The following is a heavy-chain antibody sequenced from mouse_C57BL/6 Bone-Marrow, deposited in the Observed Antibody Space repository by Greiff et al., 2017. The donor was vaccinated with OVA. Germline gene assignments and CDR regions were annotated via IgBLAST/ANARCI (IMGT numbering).Heavy chain of an antibody. V-gene: IGHV1-81*01. J-gene: IGHJ3*01. CDR2: IYPRSGNT. Sequence: QVQLKQSGAELARPGASVKLSCKASGYTFTSYGISWVKQRTGQGLEWIGEIYPRSGNTSYNEKFKGKATLTADKSSSTAYMELRSLTSEDSAVYFCARDYGSSPFAYWGQGTLVTVSA. D-gene: IGHD1-1*01. CDR3: ARDYGSSPFAY. CDR1: GYTFTSYG.